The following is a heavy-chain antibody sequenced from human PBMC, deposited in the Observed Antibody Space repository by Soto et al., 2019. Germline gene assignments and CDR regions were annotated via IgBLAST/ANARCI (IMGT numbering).Heavy chain of an antibody. CDR1: GGTFSSYA. CDR2: IIPIFGTA. V-gene: IGHV1-69*12. CDR3: ARGPGYCSGGSCYPYYFDY. J-gene: IGHJ4*02. Sequence: QVQLVQSGAEVKKPGSSVKVSCKASGGTFSSYAISWVRQAPGQGLEWMGGIIPIFGTANYAQKFQGRVTITADESTSTAYMELSSLRSEDTAVYYCARGPGYCSGGSCYPYYFDYWGQGTLVTVSS. D-gene: IGHD2-15*01.